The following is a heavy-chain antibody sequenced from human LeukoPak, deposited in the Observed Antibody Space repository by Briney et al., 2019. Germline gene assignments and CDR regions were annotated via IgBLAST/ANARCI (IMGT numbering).Heavy chain of an antibody. J-gene: IGHJ4*02. CDR2: INPSGGST. V-gene: IGHV1-46*03. CDR3: AGASGSYGEGFDY. Sequence: ASVKVSCKASVYTFTSYYMHWVRQAPGQGLEWMGIINPSGGSTSYAQKFQGRVTMTRDTSTSTVYMELSSLRSEDTAVYYCAGASGSYGEGFDYWGQGTLVTVSS. D-gene: IGHD1-26*01. CDR1: VYTFTSYY.